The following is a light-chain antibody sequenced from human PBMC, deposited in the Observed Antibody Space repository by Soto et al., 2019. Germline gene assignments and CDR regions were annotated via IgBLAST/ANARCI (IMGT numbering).Light chain of an antibody. CDR2: GNS. V-gene: IGLV1-40*01. CDR1: SSNIGAGFE. Sequence: QSVLTQPPSVSGAPGHRVTISCSGGSSNIGAGFEVYWYQQFPGRAPKLLIFGNSNRPSGVSDRFSGSKSGTSASLAISGLQAEDEADYHCQSYDNSRSGVVFGGGTQLTVL. CDR3: QSYDNSRSGVV. J-gene: IGLJ7*01.